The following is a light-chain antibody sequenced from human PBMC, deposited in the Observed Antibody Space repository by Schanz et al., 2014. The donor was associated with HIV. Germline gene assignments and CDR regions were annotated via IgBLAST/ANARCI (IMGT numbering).Light chain of an antibody. Sequence: VMTQSPATLSVSPGERATLSCRASQSVSSNLAWYQQKPGQAPTLLIYDSSARATGLSARFRGSGSGTEFTVTISSLQSEDFAVYYCQQYDSSPPFGQGTKVEIK. CDR2: DSS. V-gene: IGKV3-15*01. J-gene: IGKJ1*01. CDR1: QSVSSN. CDR3: QQYDSSPP.